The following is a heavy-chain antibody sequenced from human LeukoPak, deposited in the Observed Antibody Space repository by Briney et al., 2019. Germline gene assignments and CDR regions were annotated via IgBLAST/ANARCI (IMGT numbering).Heavy chain of an antibody. CDR1: GFTFSSYA. D-gene: IGHD3-22*01. Sequence: PGGSLRLSCAASGFTFSSYAMSWVRQAPGNGLEWVSAISGSGGSTYYADSVKGRFTISRDNSKNTLYLQMNSLRAEDTAVYYCAKDHYYYDSSGYLIRYYFDYWGQGTLVTVSS. V-gene: IGHV3-23*01. CDR3: AKDHYYYDSSGYLIRYYFDY. J-gene: IGHJ4*02. CDR2: ISGSGGST.